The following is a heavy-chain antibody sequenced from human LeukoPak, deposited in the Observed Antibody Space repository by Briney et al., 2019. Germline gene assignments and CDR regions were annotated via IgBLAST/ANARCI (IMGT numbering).Heavy chain of an antibody. D-gene: IGHD2-21*02. J-gene: IGHJ5*02. Sequence: PGGSLRLSCAASGFTVSSNYMSWVRQAPGKGLEWVSVIYSGGSTYYADSVKGRFTISRDNSKNTLYLQMNSLRAEDTAVYYCAKDRPVAYCGGDCYSNWFDPWGQGTLVTVSS. CDR2: IYSGGST. V-gene: IGHV3-66*01. CDR1: GFTVSSNY. CDR3: AKDRPVAYCGGDCYSNWFDP.